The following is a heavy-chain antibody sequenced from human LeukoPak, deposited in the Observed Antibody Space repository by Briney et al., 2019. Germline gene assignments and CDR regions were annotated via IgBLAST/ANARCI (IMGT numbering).Heavy chain of an antibody. J-gene: IGHJ5*02. Sequence: NPSETLSLTCTVSGYSISSGYYWGWIRQPPGTGLEWIGSIYHSGSTYYNPSLKSRVTISVDTSKNQFSLKLSSVTAADTAVYYCARVGPTVTGWFDPWGQGTLVTVSS. CDR2: IYHSGST. D-gene: IGHD4-17*01. CDR1: GYSISSGYY. CDR3: ARVGPTVTGWFDP. V-gene: IGHV4-38-2*02.